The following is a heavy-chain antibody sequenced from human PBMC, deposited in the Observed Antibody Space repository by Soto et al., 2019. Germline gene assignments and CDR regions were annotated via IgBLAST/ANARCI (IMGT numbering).Heavy chain of an antibody. Sequence: ASVKVSCKASGYTFTSSYMHWVRQAPGQGLEWMGIINPSGGSTSYAQKFQGRVTMTRDTSTSTVYMELSSLRSEDTAVYYCARDSKASYSSSSVFFDYWGQGTLVTVSS. CDR3: ARDSKASYSSSSVFFDY. J-gene: IGHJ4*02. CDR1: GYTFTSSY. D-gene: IGHD6-6*01. CDR2: INPSGGST. V-gene: IGHV1-46*03.